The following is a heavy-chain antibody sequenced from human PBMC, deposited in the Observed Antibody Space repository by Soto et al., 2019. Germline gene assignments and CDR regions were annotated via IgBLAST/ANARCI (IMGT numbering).Heavy chain of an antibody. CDR3: AKDSTMVRGVILDSFDY. D-gene: IGHD3-10*01. CDR2: LSDNGGST. CDR1: GSTFSSYA. J-gene: IGHJ4*02. V-gene: IGHV3-23*01. Sequence: EVPLLESGGGLVQPGGSLRLSCAASGSTFSSYAMSWVRPAPGKGLEWVSTLSDNGGSTYYADSLKGRFTISRDNSKSTLYLQMNSLRAEDTAVYYCAKDSTMVRGVILDSFDYLGQGTLVTVSS.